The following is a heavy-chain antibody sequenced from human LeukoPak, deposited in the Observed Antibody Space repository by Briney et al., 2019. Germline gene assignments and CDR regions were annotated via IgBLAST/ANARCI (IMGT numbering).Heavy chain of an antibody. CDR2: IKQDGSQK. V-gene: IGHV3-7*01. CDR3: ARGVPYASWSGPHYSDY. D-gene: IGHD3-3*01. Sequence: GSLRLPCAASGFTFSRYWMSWVRQAPGKGLEWVANIKQDGSQKYYVDSVKGRFSISRDNAKNSLYLQMNSLRAEDTAVYYCARGVPYASWSGPHYSDYWGQGTLVTVSS. J-gene: IGHJ4*02. CDR1: GFTFSRYW.